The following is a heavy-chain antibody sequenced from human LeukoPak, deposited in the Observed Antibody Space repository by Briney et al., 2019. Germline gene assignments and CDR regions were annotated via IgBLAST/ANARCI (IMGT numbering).Heavy chain of an antibody. Sequence: PGGSLRLSCAASGFTFSDYYMSWIRQAPGKGPEWVAFISCKGSTIYYADSVKGRFTISRDNAKNSLYLQMNSVRAEDTAVYYCARAHYYDSSGYPTVFDPWGQGTLVTVSS. J-gene: IGHJ5*02. V-gene: IGHV3-11*01. CDR2: ISCKGSTI. CDR1: GFTFSDYY. D-gene: IGHD3-22*01. CDR3: ARAHYYDSSGYPTVFDP.